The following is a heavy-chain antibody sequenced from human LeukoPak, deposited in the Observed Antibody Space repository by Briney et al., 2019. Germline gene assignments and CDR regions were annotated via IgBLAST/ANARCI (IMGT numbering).Heavy chain of an antibody. CDR2: IYYSGST. D-gene: IGHD3-22*01. CDR3: ARHLDYDSSPVRY. V-gene: IGHV4-39*01. CDR1: GGSISSSSYY. J-gene: IGHJ4*02. Sequence: SETLSLTCTVSGGSISSSSYYWGWIRQPPGKGLEWIGNIYYSGSTYYNPSLKSRVTISVDTSKNQFSLKLSSVTAADTAVYYCARHLDYDSSPVRYWGQGTLVTVST.